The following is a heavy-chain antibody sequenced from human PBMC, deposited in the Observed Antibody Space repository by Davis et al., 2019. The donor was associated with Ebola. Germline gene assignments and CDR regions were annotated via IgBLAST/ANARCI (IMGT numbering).Heavy chain of an antibody. D-gene: IGHD2-15*01. CDR1: GYNFATYW. CDR3: ARRGYCSGSRCPWGNFDP. Sequence: GESLKISCKGSGYNFATYWIGWVRQMPGKGLEWMGIIYPGDSDTRYSPSFQGQVTISADKSISTAYLQWSSLKASDTAMYYCARRGYCSGSRCPWGNFDPWGQGTLVTVSS. J-gene: IGHJ5*02. CDR2: IYPGDSDT. V-gene: IGHV5-51*01.